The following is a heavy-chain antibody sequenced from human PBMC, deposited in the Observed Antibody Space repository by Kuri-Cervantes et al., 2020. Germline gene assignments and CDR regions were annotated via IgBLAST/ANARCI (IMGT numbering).Heavy chain of an antibody. Sequence: GESLKISCGASGFTFSDHSMNWVRQAPGKGLEWVSYIDSSSSDIYYADSVKGRFTISRDNAKNSLYLQMNSLRDEDTAVYYCARDGPGQDDFDYWGQGTLVTVSS. D-gene: IGHD3-3*01. V-gene: IGHV3-48*02. CDR1: GFTFSDHS. CDR2: IDSSSSDI. CDR3: ARDGPGQDDFDY. J-gene: IGHJ4*02.